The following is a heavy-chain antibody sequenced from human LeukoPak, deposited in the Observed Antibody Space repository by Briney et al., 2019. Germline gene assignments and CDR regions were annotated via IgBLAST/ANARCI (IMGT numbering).Heavy chain of an antibody. D-gene: IGHD1-26*01. CDR3: ARSSGAYRSFDY. V-gene: IGHV4-38-2*01. CDR1: GYSISSGDY. J-gene: IGHJ4*02. Sequence: SETLSLTCAVSGYSISSGDYWGWIRQPPGKGLEWIGSIYHSGSTHYNPSLKSRVTISVDTSKNQFSLKVSSVTAADTAVYYCARSSGAYRSFDYWGQGTLVPVSS. CDR2: IYHSGST.